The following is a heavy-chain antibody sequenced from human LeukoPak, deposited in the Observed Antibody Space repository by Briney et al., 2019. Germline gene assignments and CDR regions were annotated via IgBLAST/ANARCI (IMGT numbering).Heavy chain of an antibody. CDR3: ARFPTTVTTDYYYGMDV. V-gene: IGHV4-34*01. CDR1: GGSFSGYY. Sequence: AETLSLTCAVYGGSFSGYYWSWIRQPPGKGLEWIGEINHSGSTNYNPSLKSRVTTSVDTSKNQFSLKLSSVTAADTAVYYCARFPTTVTTDYYYGMDVWGQGTPVTVSS. J-gene: IGHJ6*02. D-gene: IGHD4-17*01. CDR2: INHSGST.